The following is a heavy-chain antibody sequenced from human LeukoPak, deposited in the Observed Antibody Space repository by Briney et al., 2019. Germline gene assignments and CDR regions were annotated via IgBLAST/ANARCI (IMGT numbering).Heavy chain of an antibody. CDR1: GFTFSSYA. CDR3: AKAHQRDLRFLEWLFGY. Sequence: GGSLRLSCAASGFTFSSYAMSWVRQAPGKGLEWVSAISGSGGSTYYADSVKGRFTISRDNSKNTRYLQMNSLRAEDTAVYYCAKAHQRDLRFLEWLFGYWGQGTLVTVSS. D-gene: IGHD3-3*01. J-gene: IGHJ4*02. CDR2: ISGSGGST. V-gene: IGHV3-23*01.